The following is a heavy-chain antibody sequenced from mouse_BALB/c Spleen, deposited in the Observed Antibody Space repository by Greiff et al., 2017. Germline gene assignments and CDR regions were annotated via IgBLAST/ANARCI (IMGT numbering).Heavy chain of an antibody. V-gene: IGHV1S81*02. CDR1: GYTFTSYW. CDR3: ARSPSYYGSSRYYAMDY. Sequence: VQLQQPGAELVKPGASVKLSCKASGYTFTSYWMHWVKQRPGQGLEWIGEINPSNGRTNYNEKFKSKATLTVDKSSSTAYMQLSSLTSEDSAVYYCARSPSYYGSSRYYAMDYWGQGTSVTVSS. D-gene: IGHD1-1*01. CDR2: INPSNGRT. J-gene: IGHJ4*01.